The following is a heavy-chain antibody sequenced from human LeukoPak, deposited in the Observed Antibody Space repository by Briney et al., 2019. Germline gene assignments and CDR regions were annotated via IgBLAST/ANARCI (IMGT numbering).Heavy chain of an antibody. D-gene: IGHD6-13*01. CDR2: IYYSGST. J-gene: IGHJ5*02. CDR1: GGSISSSSYY. Sequence: SETLSLTCTVSGGSISSSSYYWGWIRQPPGKGLEWIGSIYYSGSTYYNPSLKSRVTISVDTSKNQFSLKPSSVTAADTAVYYCARDLGGIAAAPRGWFDPWGQGTLVTVSS. CDR3: ARDLGGIAAAPRGWFDP. V-gene: IGHV4-39*02.